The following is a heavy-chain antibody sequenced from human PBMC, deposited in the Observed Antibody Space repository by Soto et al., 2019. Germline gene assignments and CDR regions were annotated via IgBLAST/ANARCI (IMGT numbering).Heavy chain of an antibody. V-gene: IGHV3-30-3*01. J-gene: IGHJ5*02. Sequence: GGSLRLSCAASGFTFSSYAMHWVRQAPGKGLEWVAVISYDGSNKYYADSVKGRFTISRDNSKNTLYLQMNSLRAEDTAVYYCARTLYYYDSSGYYNWFDPWGQGTLVTVSS. CDR3: ARTLYYYDSSGYYNWFDP. D-gene: IGHD3-22*01. CDR2: ISYDGSNK. CDR1: GFTFSSYA.